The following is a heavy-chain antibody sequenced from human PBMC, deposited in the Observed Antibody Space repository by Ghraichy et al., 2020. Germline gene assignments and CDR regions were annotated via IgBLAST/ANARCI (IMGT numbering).Heavy chain of an antibody. V-gene: IGHV3-53*01. CDR1: GFTVSSNY. CDR2: IYSGGST. J-gene: IGHJ5*02. D-gene: IGHD6-13*01. Sequence: GGSLRLSCAASGFTVSSNYMSWVRQAPGKGLEWVSIIYSGGSTYYADSVKGRFTMSRDNSKNTLYLQMNSLRVEDTAVYYCARNRLSSSWYYNWFDPWGQGTPVTVSS. CDR3: ARNRLSSSWYYNWFDP.